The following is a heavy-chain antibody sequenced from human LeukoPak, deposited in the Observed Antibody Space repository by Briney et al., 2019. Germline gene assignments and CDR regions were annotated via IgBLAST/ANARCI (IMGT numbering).Heavy chain of an antibody. CDR3: TRGRNSAFDY. CDR2: TYYGSKWSN. CDR1: GDSVSSNGVA. D-gene: IGHD1-14*01. V-gene: IGHV6-1*01. J-gene: IGHJ4*02. Sequence: SQTLPLTCAISGDSVSSNGVAWNWIRQSPSRGLEWLGRTYYGSKWSNDYALSVKSRITINPDTSKNQFSLQLNSVTPEDTAVYYCTRGRNSAFDYWGQGTLVTVSS.